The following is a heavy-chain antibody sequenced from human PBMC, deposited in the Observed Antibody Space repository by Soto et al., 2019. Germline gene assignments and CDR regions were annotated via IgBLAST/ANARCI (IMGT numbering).Heavy chain of an antibody. D-gene: IGHD2-15*01. CDR3: ARHRSDFWFDP. V-gene: IGHV4-39*01. Sequence: QLQLQESGPGLVKPSETLSLTCTVSGGSISSSSYFWGWIRQPPGKGLEWIGSIYYSGSTYYNPSLTSRVTVSVDTSKNQFSLKLNSVTAAATAVYYCARHRSDFWFDPWGQGTLVTVSS. CDR2: IYYSGST. J-gene: IGHJ5*02. CDR1: GGSISSSSYF.